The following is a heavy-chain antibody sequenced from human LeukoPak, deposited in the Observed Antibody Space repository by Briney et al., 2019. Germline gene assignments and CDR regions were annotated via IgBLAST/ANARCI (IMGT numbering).Heavy chain of an antibody. V-gene: IGHV3-7*03. CDR3: ARDYDFWSGYPPGGLYYFDY. J-gene: IGHJ4*02. CDR1: GFTVSSNY. D-gene: IGHD3-3*01. Sequence: GGSLRLSCAASGFTVSSNYMSWVRQAPGKGLEWVANIKTDGSEKYYVDSVKGRFTISRDNAKNSLYLQMNSLRAEDTAVYYCARDYDFWSGYPPGGLYYFDYWGQGTLVTVSS. CDR2: IKTDGSEK.